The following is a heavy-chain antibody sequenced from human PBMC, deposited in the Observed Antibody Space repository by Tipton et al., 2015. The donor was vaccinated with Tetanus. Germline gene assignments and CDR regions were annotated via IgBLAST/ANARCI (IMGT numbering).Heavy chain of an antibody. J-gene: IGHJ6*02. CDR3: ARKWDIVAVSAANYYGLDV. CDR1: GGTFSNYA. CDR2: IIPIFGTA. Sequence: QLVQSGAEVKKPGSSVKVSCKASGGTFSNYAISWVRQAPGQGLEWMGGIIPIFGTAKYAQKFQGRVTITADESTSTAYMELSSLRPEDTAVYYCARKWDIVAVSAANYYGLDVWGQGTTVTVSS. V-gene: IGHV1-69*01. D-gene: IGHD2-2*01.